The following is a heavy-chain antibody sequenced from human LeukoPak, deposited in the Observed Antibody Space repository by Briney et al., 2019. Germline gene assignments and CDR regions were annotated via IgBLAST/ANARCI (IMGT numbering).Heavy chain of an antibody. CDR1: GYTFTTSW. D-gene: IGHD4-17*01. CDR3: ARRINEYGIKSLDY. J-gene: IGHJ4*02. CDR2: ISPGDSDT. Sequence: GESLKISCKGSGYTFTTSWIGWVRQMPGKGLEWMGIISPGDSDTRYSPSFQGQVTMSADKSISTAYLQWSSLKASDTAIYYCARRINEYGIKSLDYWGQGTLVTVSS. V-gene: IGHV5-51*01.